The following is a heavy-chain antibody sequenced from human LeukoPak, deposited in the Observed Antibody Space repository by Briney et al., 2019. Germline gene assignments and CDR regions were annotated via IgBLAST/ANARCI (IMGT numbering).Heavy chain of an antibody. CDR3: ARLLQYSSSSCYFQH. V-gene: IGHV4-39*01. D-gene: IGHD6-6*01. CDR1: GGSISSSSYY. J-gene: IGHJ1*01. Sequence: KTSETLSLTCTVSGGSISSSSYYWGWIRQPPGKGLEWIGSIYYIGITYYKPSLQSRVAISVDTSKNQFSLKMTSVTAADTAVYFCARLLQYSSSSCYFQHWGQGSLVTVSS. CDR2: IYYIGIT.